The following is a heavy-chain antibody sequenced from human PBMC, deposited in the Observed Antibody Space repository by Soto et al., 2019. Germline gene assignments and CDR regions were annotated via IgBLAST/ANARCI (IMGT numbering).Heavy chain of an antibody. V-gene: IGHV4-59*12. Sequence: PSETLSLTCTVSGGSISSYFWTWIRQPPGKGLEWIGYIYYSDNTNYNPSLKSRVAISVDTSKNQFSLKLSSVTAADTAVYYCARGPQGVVVPATRNYYYMDVWGKGTTVTVSS. CDR2: IYYSDNT. CDR3: ARGPQGVVVPATRNYYYMDV. J-gene: IGHJ6*03. D-gene: IGHD2-2*01. CDR1: GGSISSYF.